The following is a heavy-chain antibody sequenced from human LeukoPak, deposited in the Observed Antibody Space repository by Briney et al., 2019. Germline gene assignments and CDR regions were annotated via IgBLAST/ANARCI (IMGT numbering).Heavy chain of an antibody. CDR2: IYRSGST. J-gene: IGHJ4*02. V-gene: IGHV4-38-2*02. CDR3: ARYRLPSQRYFDY. Sequence: SETLSLTCTVSGYSISTGYYWGWIRQPPGKGLEWIGSIYRSGSTYYNPSLKSRVTISVDTSKNQFSLKLSSVTAADTAVYYCARYRLPSQRYFDYWGQGTLVTVSS. CDR1: GYSISTGYY.